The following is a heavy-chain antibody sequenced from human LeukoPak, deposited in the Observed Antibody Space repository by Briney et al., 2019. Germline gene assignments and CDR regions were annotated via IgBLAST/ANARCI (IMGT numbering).Heavy chain of an antibody. V-gene: IGHV3-21*01. J-gene: IGHJ4*02. CDR2: ISSSSTYI. CDR3: ARAEGSGSSFDY. CDR1: GVPFRSSS. D-gene: IGHD3-10*01. Sequence: PGGSLRLSCVASGVPFRSSSMNWVRQAPGKGLEWVSSISSSSTYIYYADSVKGRFTISRDNAKNSLYLQMNSLRVEYTAVYYCARAEGSGSSFDYWGQGTLVTVSS.